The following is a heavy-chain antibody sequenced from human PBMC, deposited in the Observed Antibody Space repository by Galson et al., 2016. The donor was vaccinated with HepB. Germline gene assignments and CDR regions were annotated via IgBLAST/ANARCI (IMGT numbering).Heavy chain of an antibody. CDR1: GGSITSGTKY. V-gene: IGHV4-61*02. D-gene: IGHD1-26*01. Sequence: QIQLQESGPGLVKPSQTLSLTCTVPGGSITSGTKYWTWIRQPAGKGLEWIGGLPTSGTPPYNPSLKSRVTMSVDTPKNQFSLKLSSVTAADTAVYYCARRLGARPPADWGQGTLVIVSS. CDR2: LPTSGTP. J-gene: IGHJ4*02. CDR3: ARRLGARPPAD.